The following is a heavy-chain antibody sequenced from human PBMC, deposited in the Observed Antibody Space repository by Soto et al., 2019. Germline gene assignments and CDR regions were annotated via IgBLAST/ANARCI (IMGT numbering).Heavy chain of an antibody. V-gene: IGHV1-3*01. J-gene: IGHJ4*02. Sequence: QVQLVQSGAEVKKPGASVKVSCKASGYTFTSYAIHWVRQAPGQRLEWMGWINAGNGNTKYSQKFQARVTIPRDTSASPAYMELSSLRSEDTAVYSCARDLGGWPDYWGQGTLVTVSS. CDR2: INAGNGNT. D-gene: IGHD6-19*01. CDR1: GYTFTSYA. CDR3: ARDLGGWPDY.